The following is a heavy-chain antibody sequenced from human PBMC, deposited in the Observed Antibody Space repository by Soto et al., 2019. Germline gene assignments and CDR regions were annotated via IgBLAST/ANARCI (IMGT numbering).Heavy chain of an antibody. J-gene: IGHJ4*02. Sequence: SETLSLTCTVSGGSISSSSYYWGWIRQPPGKGLEWIGSIYYSGSTYYNPSLKSRVTISVDTSKNQFSLKLSSVTAADTAVYYCARRDTWIQLLFESPHFDYWGQGTLVTVSS. D-gene: IGHD5-18*01. CDR3: ARRDTWIQLLFESPHFDY. CDR1: GGSISSSSYY. CDR2: IYYSGST. V-gene: IGHV4-39*01.